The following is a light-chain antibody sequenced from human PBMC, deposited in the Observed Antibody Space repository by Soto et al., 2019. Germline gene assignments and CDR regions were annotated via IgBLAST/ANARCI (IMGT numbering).Light chain of an antibody. CDR3: SSYAGRDTVV. Sequence: QSALTLPPSASGSPGQSVTVSCTGTSSDIGDTHYVSWYQQHPGKAPKLMVYEVSKRPSGVPDRFSGSKSGNTASLTVSGLLAEDEGDYYCSSYAGRDTVVFGSGTKVTVL. CDR1: SSDIGDTHY. CDR2: EVS. J-gene: IGLJ1*01. V-gene: IGLV2-8*01.